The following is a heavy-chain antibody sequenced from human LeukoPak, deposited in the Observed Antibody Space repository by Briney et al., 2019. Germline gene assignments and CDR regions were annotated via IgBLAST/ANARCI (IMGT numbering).Heavy chain of an antibody. D-gene: IGHD3-22*01. V-gene: IGHV3-33*01. CDR2: IWYDGSNK. CDR1: GFTFSSYG. CDR3: ARDRTTMIVGTWFDP. Sequence: GRSLRLSCAASGFTFSSYGMHWVRQAPGKGLEWVAVIWYDGSNKYYADSVKGRFTISRDNSKNTLYLQMNSLRAEDTAVYYCARDRTTMIVGTWFDPWGQGTLVTVSS. J-gene: IGHJ5*02.